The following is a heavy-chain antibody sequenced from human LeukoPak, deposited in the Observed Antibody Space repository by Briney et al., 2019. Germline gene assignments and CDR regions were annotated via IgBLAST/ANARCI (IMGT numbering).Heavy chain of an antibody. Sequence: SQTLSLTCAVPGGSISSGGYSWSWIRQPPGKGLEWIGYIYHSGSTYYNPSLKSRVTISVDRSKNQFSLKLSSVTAADTAVYYCARAPVEMATIYFDYWGQGTLVTVSS. J-gene: IGHJ4*02. CDR3: ARAPVEMATIYFDY. CDR1: GGSISSGGYS. D-gene: IGHD5-12*01. CDR2: IYHSGST. V-gene: IGHV4-30-2*01.